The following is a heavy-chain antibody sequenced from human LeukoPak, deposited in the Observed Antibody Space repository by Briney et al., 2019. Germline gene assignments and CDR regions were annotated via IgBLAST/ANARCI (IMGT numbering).Heavy chain of an antibody. J-gene: IGHJ3*02. CDR2: INWNGGST. CDR3: ARRFAPITIFGGTYAFDI. D-gene: IGHD3-3*01. Sequence: GGSLRLSCAASGFTFVDYGMSWGRQAPGKGLEWVSGINWNGGSTGYADSVKGRFTISRDNAKNSLYLQMNSLRAEDTALYYCARRFAPITIFGGTYAFDIWGQGTMVTVSS. CDR1: GFTFVDYG. V-gene: IGHV3-20*04.